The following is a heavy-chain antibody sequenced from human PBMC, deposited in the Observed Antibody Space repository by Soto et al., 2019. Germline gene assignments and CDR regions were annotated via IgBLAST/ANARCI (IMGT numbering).Heavy chain of an antibody. Sequence: ASVKVSCKASGYTFTDYYVHWMRQAPGQGPEWMSWINAKTGHTLYAQKFQGRVTLTRDTSINTAYMEVASLTSGDTAVYYCARTPQSAHHDYWGQGTLVTVSS. CDR3: ARTPQSAHHDY. D-gene: IGHD6-6*01. CDR2: INAKTGHT. CDR1: GYTFTDYY. J-gene: IGHJ4*02. V-gene: IGHV1-2*02.